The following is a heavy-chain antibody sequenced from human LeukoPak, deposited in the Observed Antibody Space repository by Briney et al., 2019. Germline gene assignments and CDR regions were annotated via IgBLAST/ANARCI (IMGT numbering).Heavy chain of an antibody. Sequence: SETLSLTCTVSGGSISSGDYYWSWIRQPPGKGLEWIGYIYYSGSTYYNPSLKSRVTISVDTSKNQFSLKLSSVTAADTAVYYCAREGSSWYEYYFDYWAREPWSPSPQ. CDR2: IYYSGST. J-gene: IGHJ4*02. D-gene: IGHD6-13*01. CDR3: AREGSSWYEYYFDY. V-gene: IGHV4-30-4*01. CDR1: GGSISSGDYY.